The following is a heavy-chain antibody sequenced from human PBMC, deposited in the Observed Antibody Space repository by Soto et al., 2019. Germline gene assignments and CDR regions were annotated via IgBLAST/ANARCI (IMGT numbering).Heavy chain of an antibody. CDR1: GGTLNSYA. Sequence: QVQLVQSGVEVKKPGSSVKVSCKASGGTLNSYAIDWVRQAPGQGLEWMGGIIPIFGNTYYAQWLQGRVKLTADESTRTAYMELSTLTSEDTAVYYCARGNVTGSEYNLYYYGMDVWGQGTTVIVSS. D-gene: IGHD1-1*01. CDR2: IIPIFGNT. V-gene: IGHV1-69*12. CDR3: ARGNVTGSEYNLYYYGMDV. J-gene: IGHJ6*02.